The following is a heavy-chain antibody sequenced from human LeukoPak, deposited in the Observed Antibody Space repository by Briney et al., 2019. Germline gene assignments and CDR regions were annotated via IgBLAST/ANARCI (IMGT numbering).Heavy chain of an antibody. D-gene: IGHD6-6*01. CDR1: GFTFSSYA. CDR2: IGGSGGST. V-gene: IGHV3-23*01. CDR3: AKDQAIAARREPIYYYYGMDV. Sequence: GGSLRLSCAASGFTFSSYAMSWVRQAPGKGLEWVSAIGGSGGSTYYADSVKGRFTISRDNSKNTLYLKMNSLRAEDTAVYYCAKDQAIAARREPIYYYYGMDVWGQGTTVTVSS. J-gene: IGHJ6*02.